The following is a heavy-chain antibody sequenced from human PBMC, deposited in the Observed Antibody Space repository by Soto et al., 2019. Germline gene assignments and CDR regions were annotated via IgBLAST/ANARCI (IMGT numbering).Heavy chain of an antibody. CDR3: AKDLSPWTGAYYDFWSGYYSDPWFDP. V-gene: IGHV3-23*01. Sequence: EVQLLESGGGLVQPGGSLRLSCAASGFTFSSYAMSWVRQAPGKGLEWVSAISGSGGSTYYADSVKGRFTISRDNSKNTLYPQMNSLRAEDTAVYYCAKDLSPWTGAYYDFWSGYYSDPWFDPWGQGTLVTVSS. CDR2: ISGSGGST. CDR1: GFTFSSYA. D-gene: IGHD3-3*01. J-gene: IGHJ5*02.